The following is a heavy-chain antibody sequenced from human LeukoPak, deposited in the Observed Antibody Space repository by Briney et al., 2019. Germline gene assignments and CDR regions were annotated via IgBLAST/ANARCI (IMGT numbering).Heavy chain of an antibody. J-gene: IGHJ3*02. CDR2: IKQDGSEK. D-gene: IGHD1-1*01. V-gene: IGHV3-7*04. CDR1: GFTFSSYW. CDR3: ARGSNWGRRAFDI. Sequence: PGGSLRLSCAASGFTFSSYWMSWVRQAPGKGLEWVANIKQDGSEKYYVDSVKGRFTISRDNAKNSLYLQMNSLRAEDTAVYYCARGSNWGRRAFDIWGQGTMVTVSS.